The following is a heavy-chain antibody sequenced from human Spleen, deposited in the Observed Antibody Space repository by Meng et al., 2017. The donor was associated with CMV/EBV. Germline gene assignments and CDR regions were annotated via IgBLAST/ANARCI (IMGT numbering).Heavy chain of an antibody. CDR3: TTKAFGMAVTGTSRWFGP. Sequence: AWMGWVRQAPGTALGWVGRIKSKTDGGTTDYAAPVKGRFTISRDDSRNTLYLQMNSLKTEDTAVYYCTTKAFGMAVTGTSRWFGPWGQGTLVTVSS. CDR2: IKSKTDGGTT. J-gene: IGHJ5*02. CDR1: AW. D-gene: IGHD6-19*01. V-gene: IGHV3-15*01.